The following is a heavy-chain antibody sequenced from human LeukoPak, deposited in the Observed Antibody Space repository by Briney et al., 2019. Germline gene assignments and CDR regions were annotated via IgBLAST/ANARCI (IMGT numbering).Heavy chain of an antibody. CDR1: GYTFTGYY. D-gene: IGHD6-19*01. V-gene: IGHV1-2*02. CDR3: ARGVAVAANPLLYYYMDV. J-gene: IGHJ6*03. Sequence: ASVKVSCKASGYTFTGYYMHWVRQAPGQGLEWMGWIDPNSGRTSYAQRFQGRVTMTRDTSISTAYMELSRLTFDDTAVYYCARGVAVAANPLLYYYMDVWGKGTTVTISS. CDR2: IDPNSGRT.